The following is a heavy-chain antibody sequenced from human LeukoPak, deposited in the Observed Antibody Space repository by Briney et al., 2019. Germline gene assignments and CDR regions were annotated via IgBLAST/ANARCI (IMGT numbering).Heavy chain of an antibody. CDR1: GGSFSGYY. Sequence: PSETLSLTCAVYGGSFSGYYWSWIRQPPGKGLEWIGEINHSGSTNYNPSLKSRVTISVDTSKNQFSLKLSSVTAADTAVYYCASSYRVTVTTYYYYGMDVWGQGTTVTVSS. CDR3: ASSYRVTVTTYYYYGMDV. V-gene: IGHV4-34*01. D-gene: IGHD1/OR15-1a*01. CDR2: INHSGST. J-gene: IGHJ6*02.